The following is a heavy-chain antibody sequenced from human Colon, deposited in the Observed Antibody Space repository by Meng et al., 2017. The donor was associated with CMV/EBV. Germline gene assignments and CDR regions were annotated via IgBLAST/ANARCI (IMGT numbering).Heavy chain of an antibody. CDR3: ARHGRYCSSTSCYTFDI. V-gene: IGHV4-39*01. D-gene: IGHD2-2*02. J-gene: IGHJ3*02. Sequence: GSLRLSCTVSGGSISSSSYYWGWIRQPPGKGLEWIGSIYYSGSTYYNPSLKSRVTISVDTSKNQFSLKLSSVTAADTAVYYCARHGRYCSSTSCYTFDIWGQGTMVTVSS. CDR2: IYYSGST. CDR1: GGSISSSSYY.